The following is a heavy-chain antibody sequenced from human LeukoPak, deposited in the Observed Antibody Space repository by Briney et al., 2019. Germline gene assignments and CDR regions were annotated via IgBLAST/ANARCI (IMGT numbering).Heavy chain of an antibody. D-gene: IGHD6-6*01. CDR3: ARGSSTRVYYHYYYMDV. Sequence: ASVKVSCKASGYTFTDYYMHWVRQAPGQGLEWMGWINPYSGGTNYEQKFQGRVTMTRDTSISTAYMEVSRVRSDDTAMYYCARGSSTRVYYHYYYMDVWGKGTTVTVSS. CDR1: GYTFTDYY. J-gene: IGHJ6*03. V-gene: IGHV1-2*02. CDR2: INPYSGGT.